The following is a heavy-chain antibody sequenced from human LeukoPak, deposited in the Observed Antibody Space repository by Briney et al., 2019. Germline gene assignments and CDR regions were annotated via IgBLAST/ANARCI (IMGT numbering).Heavy chain of an antibody. J-gene: IGHJ5*02. CDR3: ARDSSSWYRWFDP. CDR2: IYHSGST. V-gene: IGHV4-38-2*02. CDR1: GGSISGYY. Sequence: PSETLSLTCTVSGGSISGYYWGWLRQPPGKGLEWIGSIYHSGSTYYNPSLKSRVTISVDTSKNQFSLKLSSVTAADTAVYYCARDSSSWYRWFDPWGQGTLVTVSS. D-gene: IGHD6-13*01.